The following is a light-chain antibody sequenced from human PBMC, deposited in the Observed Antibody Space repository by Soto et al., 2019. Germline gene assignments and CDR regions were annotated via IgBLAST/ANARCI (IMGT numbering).Light chain of an antibody. CDR3: SAWDDSLSGVV. Sequence: QAVVTQPPSASGTPGQRVTLSCSGSSSNIGYNAVNWYQQLPGKAPKLLMHGNSQRPSGVPDRFSGSKYGTSASLAISGLRTEEEADYYCSAWDDSLSGVVFGGGTKLTVL. V-gene: IGLV1-47*02. J-gene: IGLJ3*02. CDR2: GNS. CDR1: SSNIGYNA.